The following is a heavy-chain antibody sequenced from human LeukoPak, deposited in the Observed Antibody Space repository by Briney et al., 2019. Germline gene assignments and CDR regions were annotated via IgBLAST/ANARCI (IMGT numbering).Heavy chain of an antibody. CDR1: GFSFSGYS. D-gene: IGHD2-2*01. V-gene: IGHV3-21*01. CDR3: ARDHPAAGD. J-gene: IGHJ4*02. Sequence: GGSLRLSCAASGFSFSGYSMSWVRQAPGKGLEGVSFISRDSSDIYQADSVRGRFTITRDNAKNSLYLQMNSLRADDTAVDYCARDHPAAGDWGRGT. CDR2: ISRDSSDI.